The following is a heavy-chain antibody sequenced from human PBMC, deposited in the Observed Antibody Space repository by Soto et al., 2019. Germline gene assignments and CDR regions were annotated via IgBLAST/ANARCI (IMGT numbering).Heavy chain of an antibody. D-gene: IGHD3-3*01. CDR1: GFTFSDYY. Sequence: GGSLRLSCAASGFTFSDYYMSWIRQAPGKGLEWVSYISSSGSTIYYADSVKGRFTISRDNAKNSLYLQMNSLRAEDTAVYYCARDHTIFGVVIAGMDVWGQGATVTVSS. J-gene: IGHJ6*02. V-gene: IGHV3-11*01. CDR2: ISSSGSTI. CDR3: ARDHTIFGVVIAGMDV.